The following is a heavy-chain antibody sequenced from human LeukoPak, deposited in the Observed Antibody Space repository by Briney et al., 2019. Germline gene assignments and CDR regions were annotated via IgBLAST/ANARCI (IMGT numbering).Heavy chain of an antibody. D-gene: IGHD1/OR15-1a*01. CDR3: AKWEQSTNAFDI. J-gene: IGHJ3*02. CDR1: GDSISRFY. V-gene: IGHV4-59*01. Sequence: SETLSFTCNVSGDSISRFYWNWIRQPPGKGLEWIGYISYSGSSDYNPSLKSRLTNYNPSLKSRVTMSADTSKNQLSLRLNSVTAADTAVYYCAKWEQSTNAFDIWGQGTMVTVSS. CDR2: ISYSGSSDYNPSLKSRLT.